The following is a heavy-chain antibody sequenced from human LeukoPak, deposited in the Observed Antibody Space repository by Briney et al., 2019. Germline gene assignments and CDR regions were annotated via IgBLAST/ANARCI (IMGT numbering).Heavy chain of an antibody. CDR3: ARAIGVRGVMAYFTTGY. CDR2: INTNTGNP. Sequence: GSSVKVSCKASGGTFSSYAISWVRQAPGQGLEWMGWINTNTGNPTYAQGFTGRFVFSLDTSVSTAYLQISSLKAEDTAVYYCARAIGVRGVMAYFTTGYWGQGTLVTVSS. J-gene: IGHJ4*02. CDR1: GGTFSSYA. V-gene: IGHV7-4-1*02. D-gene: IGHD3-10*01.